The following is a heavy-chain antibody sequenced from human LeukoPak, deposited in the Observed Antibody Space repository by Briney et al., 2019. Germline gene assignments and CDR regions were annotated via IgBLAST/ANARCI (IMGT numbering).Heavy chain of an antibody. J-gene: IGHJ4*02. V-gene: IGHV3-11*01. Sequence: GGSLRLSCAASGFTFSDYYMSWIRQAPGKGLEWVSYMSSSGSTIYYADSVKGRFTISRDNAKNSLYLQMNSLRAEDTAVYYCSRDGLFCSGGSCYGFFDYWGQGTLVTVSS. CDR3: SRDGLFCSGGSCYGFFDY. CDR1: GFTFSDYY. CDR2: MSSSGSTI. D-gene: IGHD2-15*01.